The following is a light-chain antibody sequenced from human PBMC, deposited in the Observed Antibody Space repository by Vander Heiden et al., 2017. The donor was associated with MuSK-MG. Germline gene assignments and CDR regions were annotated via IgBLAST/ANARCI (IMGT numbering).Light chain of an antibody. Sequence: SQMTQSPSCLSASVGDRVTITCRASQSISSYLNWYQQKPGKAPKLLIYAASSLQSGVPSRFSGSGSGTDFTLTISSLQPEDFATYYCQQSYSTPGTFGQGTKVEIK. V-gene: IGKV1-39*01. J-gene: IGKJ1*01. CDR3: QQSYSTPGT. CDR1: QSISSY. CDR2: AAS.